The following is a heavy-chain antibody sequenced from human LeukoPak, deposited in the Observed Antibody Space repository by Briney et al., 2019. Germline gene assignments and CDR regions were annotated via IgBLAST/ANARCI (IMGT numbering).Heavy chain of an antibody. CDR3: ASGVVVAAIGSFDY. J-gene: IGHJ4*02. Sequence: GGSLRLSCAASGFTFSSYSMNWVRQAPGKGLEWVSSISSSSSYIYYADSLKGRFTISRDNAKNSLYLKMDSLRAEDTAVYYCASGVVVAAIGSFDYWGQGTLVTVSS. D-gene: IGHD2-15*01. CDR2: ISSSSSYI. V-gene: IGHV3-21*01. CDR1: GFTFSSYS.